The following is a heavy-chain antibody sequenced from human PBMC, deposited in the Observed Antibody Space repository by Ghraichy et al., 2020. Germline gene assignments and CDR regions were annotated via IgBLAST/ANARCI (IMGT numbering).Heavy chain of an antibody. D-gene: IGHD6-13*01. CDR1: GFTFDDYA. V-gene: IGHV3-9*01. CDR3: AKRAAAGKYYFDS. Sequence: GGSLRLSCAASGFTFDDYAMHWVRQAPGKGLEWVSGISWNSGSIGYADSVKGRFTISRDNAKNTLYLQMNSLRAEDTALYYCAKRAAAGKYYFDSWGQGTLVTVSS. CDR2: ISWNSGSI. J-gene: IGHJ4*02.